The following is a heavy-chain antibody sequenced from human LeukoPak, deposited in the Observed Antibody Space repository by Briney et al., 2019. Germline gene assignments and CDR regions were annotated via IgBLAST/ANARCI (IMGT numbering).Heavy chain of an antibody. CDR1: VPTFTSYA. J-gene: IGHJ3*02. D-gene: IGHD3-22*01. CDR3: AGFFYDSSGAAFDI. Sequence: SVKVSCMASVPTFTSYAINWVRQAPGQGPEWMGGFIPIFGSPTYAQKFQGRVTFTTDESTSTAYMELSNLRSDDTAVFYCAGFFYDSSGAAFDIWGQGTMVTVSS. CDR2: FIPIFGSP. V-gene: IGHV1-69*05.